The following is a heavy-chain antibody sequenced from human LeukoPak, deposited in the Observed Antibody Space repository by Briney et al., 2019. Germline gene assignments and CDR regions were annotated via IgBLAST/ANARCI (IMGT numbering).Heavy chain of an antibody. J-gene: IGHJ4*02. CDR2: IRSKAYGGTA. Sequence: GGSLRLSCAASGFTFSSYEMNWVRQAPGKGLEWVGVIRSKAYGGTAEYAASVKGRFTISRDDSKSIAYLQMSSLKTEDTAVYYCTSDEGEDTSYWGQGTLVTVSS. CDR1: GFTFSSYE. D-gene: IGHD1-26*01. V-gene: IGHV3-49*04. CDR3: TSDEGEDTSY.